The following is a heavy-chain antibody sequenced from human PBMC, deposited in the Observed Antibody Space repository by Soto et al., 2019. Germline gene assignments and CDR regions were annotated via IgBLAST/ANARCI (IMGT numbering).Heavy chain of an antibody. Sequence: ASVKVSCKASGYTFTSYGISWVRQAPGQGLEWMGWISAYNGNTSYAQKLQGRVTMTTDTSTSTAYMELRSLRSDDTAVYYCARDLGRNHRWLVLHYYYYGMDVWGQGTTVTVSS. CDR3: ARDLGRNHRWLVLHYYYYGMDV. D-gene: IGHD6-19*01. J-gene: IGHJ6*02. V-gene: IGHV1-18*01. CDR1: GYTFTSYG. CDR2: ISAYNGNT.